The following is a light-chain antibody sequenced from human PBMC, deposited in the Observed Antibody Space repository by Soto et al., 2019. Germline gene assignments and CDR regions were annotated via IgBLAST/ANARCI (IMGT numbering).Light chain of an antibody. J-gene: IGKJ1*01. Sequence: DIQMTQSPSTLSASVGDRVTITCRASQSISSWLAWYHQKPGTAPKLLIYKASTVQSGVPSRFSGSGSGTEFTLTISSLQPDDSATYYCQQYNDNWTFGQGTKVEIK. CDR2: KAS. CDR3: QQYNDNWT. CDR1: QSISSW. V-gene: IGKV1-5*03.